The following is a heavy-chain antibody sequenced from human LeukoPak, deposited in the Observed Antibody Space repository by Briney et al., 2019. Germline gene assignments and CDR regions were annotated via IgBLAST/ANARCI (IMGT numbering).Heavy chain of an antibody. V-gene: IGHV3-7*01. Sequence: PGRSLRLSCAASAFTFSTYWINWYSQGQGKVLEWVGNINPDASEINYVDSVRGRFTISRDNAKTSLHLQMNSLRAEDTAVYYCATDRDNSDWQKRFDSWGQGTLVTVSS. CDR3: ATDRDNSDWQKRFDS. CDR1: AFTFSTYW. D-gene: IGHD2-21*02. CDR2: INPDASEI. J-gene: IGHJ4*02.